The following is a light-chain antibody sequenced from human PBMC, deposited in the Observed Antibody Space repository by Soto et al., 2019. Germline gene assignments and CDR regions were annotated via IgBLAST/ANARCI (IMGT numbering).Light chain of an antibody. Sequence: QSALTQPPSASGSPRQSVTISCTGTSSDVGGYNYVSWYQQHPGKAPKLMIYEVSKRPSGVPDRFSGSKSGNTASLTVSGLQAEDEADYYCSSYAGSNNLEVFGGGTKLTVL. CDR3: SSYAGSNNLEV. CDR2: EVS. V-gene: IGLV2-8*01. J-gene: IGLJ2*01. CDR1: SSDVGGYNY.